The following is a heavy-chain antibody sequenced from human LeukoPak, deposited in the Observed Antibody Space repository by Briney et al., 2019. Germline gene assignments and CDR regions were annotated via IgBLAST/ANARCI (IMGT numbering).Heavy chain of an antibody. Sequence: SETLSLTCTVSGGSISSYYWSWIRQPPGKGLEWIGYIYYSGSTNYNPSLKSRVTISVDTSKNQFSLKLSSVTAADTAVYYCARGGDYYVSSGPPARWGQGTLVTVSS. CDR1: GGSISSYY. J-gene: IGHJ4*02. CDR2: IYYSGST. D-gene: IGHD3-22*01. CDR3: ARGGDYYVSSGPPAR. V-gene: IGHV4-59*01.